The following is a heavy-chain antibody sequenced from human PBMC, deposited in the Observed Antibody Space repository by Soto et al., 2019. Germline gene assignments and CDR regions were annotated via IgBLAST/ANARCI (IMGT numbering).Heavy chain of an antibody. Sequence: QVQLVESGGGVVQPGRSLRLSCAASGFTFSNYGMHWVRQAPGKGLEWVAVTSYDGSIRYYAGSVKGRFTISRDNSNNTLDLQINTLRPEDTAVYYCTKDRLAYCGGDCYWVDYWGQGTLLTVSS. J-gene: IGHJ4*02. CDR3: TKDRLAYCGGDCYWVDY. V-gene: IGHV3-30*18. D-gene: IGHD2-21*02. CDR2: TSYDGSIR. CDR1: GFTFSNYG.